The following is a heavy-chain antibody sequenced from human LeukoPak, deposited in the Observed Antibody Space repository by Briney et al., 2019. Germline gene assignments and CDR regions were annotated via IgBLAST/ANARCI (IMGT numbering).Heavy chain of an antibody. CDR1: GFTLSGYS. CDR3: ARVALVSGPSYGSESEAADY. D-gene: IGHD3-10*01. Sequence: GGSLRLSCAVSGFTLSGYSMNWVRQAPGKGLEWVSYISSSSSTIYYADSVKGRFTISRDNPKNSLYLQMNSLRAEDTAVYYCARVALVSGPSYGSESEAADYWGQGTLVTVSS. J-gene: IGHJ4*02. CDR2: ISSSSSTI. V-gene: IGHV3-48*04.